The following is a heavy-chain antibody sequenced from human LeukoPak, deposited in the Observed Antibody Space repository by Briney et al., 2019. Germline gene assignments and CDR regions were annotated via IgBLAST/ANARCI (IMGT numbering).Heavy chain of an antibody. CDR3: ARSETTSAHAFDI. CDR2: MNHSGST. D-gene: IGHD4-11*01. V-gene: IGHV4-34*01. Sequence: PSETLSLTCAVYGGSFRGYYWSWLRQPPGKGLEWIGEMNHSGSTNYNPSLRGRVTISVATSKNQFSLKLSSVPAADTAVYYCARSETTSAHAFDIWGQGTMVTVSS. CDR1: GGSFRGYY. J-gene: IGHJ3*02.